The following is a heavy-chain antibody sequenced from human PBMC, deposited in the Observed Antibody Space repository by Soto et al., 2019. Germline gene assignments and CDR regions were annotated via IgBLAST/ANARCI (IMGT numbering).Heavy chain of an antibody. V-gene: IGHV1-3*01. D-gene: IGHD3-10*01. CDR3: ARSSYYGSGSYYTGAPDYFDY. CDR2: INAGNGNT. J-gene: IGHJ4*02. CDR1: GYTFTSYA. Sequence: ASVKVSCKASGYTFTSYAMHWVRQAPGQRLEWMGWINAGNGNTKYSQKFQGRVTITRDTSASTAYMELSSLRSEDTAVYYCARSSYYGSGSYYTGAPDYFDYWGQGTLVTVSS.